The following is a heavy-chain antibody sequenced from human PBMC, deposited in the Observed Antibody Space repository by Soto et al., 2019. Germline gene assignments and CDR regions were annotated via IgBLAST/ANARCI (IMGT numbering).Heavy chain of an antibody. CDR3: ARDTLHSYYYDSSGYYEPGYYYYGMDV. CDR1: GGTFSSYA. CDR2: IIPIFGTA. J-gene: IGHJ6*02. Sequence: ASVKVSCKASGGTFSSYAISWVRQAPGQGLEWMGGIIPIFGTANYAQKFQGRVTITADESTSTAYMELSSLRSEDTAVYYCARDTLHSYYYDSSGYYEPGYYYYGMDVWGQGTTVTVS. V-gene: IGHV1-69*13. D-gene: IGHD3-22*01.